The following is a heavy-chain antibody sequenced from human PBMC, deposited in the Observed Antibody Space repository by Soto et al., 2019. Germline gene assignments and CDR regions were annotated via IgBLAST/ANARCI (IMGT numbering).Heavy chain of an antibody. CDR1: GGTFSSYA. J-gene: IGHJ4*02. CDR2: IIPIFGTA. V-gene: IGHV1-69*06. Sequence: QVQLVQSGAEVKKPGSSVKVSCKASGGTFSSYAISWVRQAPGQGLEWMGGIIPIFGTANYAQKFQGRVTITADKSTSTAYMELSSLRSEDTAVYYCARGRWSVSKANYYFDYWGQGTLVTVSS. CDR3: ARGRWSVSKANYYFDY. D-gene: IGHD6-13*01.